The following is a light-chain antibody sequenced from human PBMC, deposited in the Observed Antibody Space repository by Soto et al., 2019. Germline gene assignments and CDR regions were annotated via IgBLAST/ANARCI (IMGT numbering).Light chain of an antibody. CDR1: SSNIGAGYD. CDR3: QSYDSSLRGPV. Sequence: QSVLTQPPSVSGAPGQRVTISCTGNSSNIGAGYDVHWYQQLPRTAPKLLIYSNNIRPSGVPDRLSGSRSRTSASLAITGLQPEDEADYFCQSYDSSLRGPVFGGGTKLTVL. V-gene: IGLV1-40*01. J-gene: IGLJ3*02. CDR2: SNN.